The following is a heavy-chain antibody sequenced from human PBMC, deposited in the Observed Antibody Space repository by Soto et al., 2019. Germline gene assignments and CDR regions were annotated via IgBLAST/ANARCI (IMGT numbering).Heavy chain of an antibody. CDR1: GGTFSSYA. Sequence: ASVKVSCKASGGTFSSYAISWVRQAPGQGLEWMGGIIPIFGTASYAQKFQGRVTITADESTSTAYMELSSLRSEDTAVYYCATLYSSGWYNYFDYWGQGTLVTVS. CDR2: IIPIFGTA. V-gene: IGHV1-69*13. CDR3: ATLYSSGWYNYFDY. J-gene: IGHJ4*02. D-gene: IGHD6-19*01.